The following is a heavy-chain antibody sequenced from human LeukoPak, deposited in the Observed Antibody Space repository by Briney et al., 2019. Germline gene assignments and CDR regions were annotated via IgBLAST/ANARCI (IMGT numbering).Heavy chain of an antibody. CDR1: GFTFNDYA. CDR2: IRWDSGSI. CDR3: ARGDYYDNSGSFNDAFEV. D-gene: IGHD3-22*01. V-gene: IGHV3-9*01. J-gene: IGHJ3*01. Sequence: GGSLRLSCAASGFTFNDYAMHWVRQAPGKGLEWVSGIRWDSGSIGYADSVKGRFTISRDNAENSLYLQMNSLRAEDTAVYYCARGDYYDNSGSFNDAFEVWGQGTVVTVSS.